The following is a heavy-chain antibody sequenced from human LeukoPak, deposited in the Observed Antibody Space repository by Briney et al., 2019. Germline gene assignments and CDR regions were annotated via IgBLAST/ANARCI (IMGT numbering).Heavy chain of an antibody. CDR3: IVFGDSNH. CDR1: GLTVSHNY. Sequence: GGSLRLSCAASGLTVSHNYVSWVRQAPGKGLEWVSAIHTSGDTCYADSVKGRFTNSRDTSKNTLYLQINSLRVEDTAVYYCIVFGDSNHWGQGTLVTVSS. J-gene: IGHJ5*02. D-gene: IGHD4-17*01. CDR2: IHTSGDT. V-gene: IGHV3-53*01.